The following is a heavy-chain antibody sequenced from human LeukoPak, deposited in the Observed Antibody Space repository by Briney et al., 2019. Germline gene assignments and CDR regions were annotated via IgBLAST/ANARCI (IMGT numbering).Heavy chain of an antibody. J-gene: IGHJ4*02. D-gene: IGHD2-15*01. CDR3: AKQLGYCSDGSCYFPY. CDR2: ISNNGGYT. CDR1: GFTFSSSA. V-gene: IGHV3-23*01. Sequence: GGSLRLSCAASGFTFSSSAMSWVRQAPGKGLEWVSAISNNGGYTYYADSVQGRFTISRGNSKSTLCLQMNSLRAEDTAVYYCAKQLGYCSDGSCYFPYWGQGTLVTVSS.